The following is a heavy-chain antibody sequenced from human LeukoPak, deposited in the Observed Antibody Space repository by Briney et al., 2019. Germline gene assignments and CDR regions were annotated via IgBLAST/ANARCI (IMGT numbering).Heavy chain of an antibody. V-gene: IGHV3-23*01. CDR1: GFPFNTYA. D-gene: IGHD1-26*01. J-gene: IGHJ1*01. Sequence: GASLRLSCAASGFPFNTYAMNWVRQAPGEGLEWVSAISNNGGSAYYPDSVKGRFTISRDNSKNTLYLQMTGLSAKGTAVYFCARMTNGGSREYYQHSGLGELVTVSS. CDR2: ISNNGGSA. CDR3: ARMTNGGSREYYQH.